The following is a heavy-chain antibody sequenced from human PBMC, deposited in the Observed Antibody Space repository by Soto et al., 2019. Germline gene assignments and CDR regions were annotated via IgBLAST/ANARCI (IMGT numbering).Heavy chain of an antibody. D-gene: IGHD6-13*01. J-gene: IGHJ6*03. CDR3: ARDSHSQQPNHRWGGGYMDV. Sequence: QVQLQESGPGLVKPSQTLSLTCGVSGGSISNGGYYWSWIRQHPGKDLEWIGSIYFSGSTYYNPSLKSRVTISVATPKNQFSLKLSSVTAADTAMYYCARDSHSQQPNHRWGGGYMDVWGKGTTVTVSS. CDR1: GGSISNGGYY. V-gene: IGHV4-31*11. CDR2: IYFSGST.